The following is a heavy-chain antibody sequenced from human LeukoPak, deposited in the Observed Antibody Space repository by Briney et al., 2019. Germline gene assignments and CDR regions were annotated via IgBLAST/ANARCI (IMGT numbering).Heavy chain of an antibody. CDR3: ARDHYCSSTSCHGFDY. D-gene: IGHD2-2*01. Sequence: ASVKVSCKASGYTFTGYYMHWVRQAPGQGLEWMGWINPNSGGTNYAQKLQGRVTMTTDTSTSTAYMELRSLRSDDTAVYYCARDHYCSSTSCHGFDYWGQGTLVTVSS. V-gene: IGHV1-2*02. J-gene: IGHJ4*02. CDR2: INPNSGGT. CDR1: GYTFTGYY.